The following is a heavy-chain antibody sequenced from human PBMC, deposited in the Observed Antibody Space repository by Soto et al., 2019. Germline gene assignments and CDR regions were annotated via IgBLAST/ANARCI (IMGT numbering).Heavy chain of an antibody. D-gene: IGHD6-19*01. CDR1: GFTFSSYA. CDR3: ARESAVAGTG. Sequence: GGSLRLSCAASGFTFSSYAMHWVRQAPGKGPEWVAVISYDGSNKYYADSVKGRFTISRDNSKNTLYLQMNSLRAEDTAVYYCARESAVAGTGWGQGTLVTVSS. J-gene: IGHJ4*02. V-gene: IGHV3-30-3*01. CDR2: ISYDGSNK.